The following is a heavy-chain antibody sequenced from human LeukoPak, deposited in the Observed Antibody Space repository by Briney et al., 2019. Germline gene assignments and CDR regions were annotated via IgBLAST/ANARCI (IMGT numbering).Heavy chain of an antibody. Sequence: WASVKVSCKASGGTFSNYAISWVRQAPGQGLEWMGGIIPIFGTANYAQKFRGRVTITADKSTRTAYMELSSLRSEDTAVYYCARDRLQLQSWGQGTLVTVSS. CDR2: IIPIFGTA. J-gene: IGHJ5*02. CDR3: ARDRLQLQS. D-gene: IGHD1-1*01. CDR1: GGTFSNYA. V-gene: IGHV1-69*06.